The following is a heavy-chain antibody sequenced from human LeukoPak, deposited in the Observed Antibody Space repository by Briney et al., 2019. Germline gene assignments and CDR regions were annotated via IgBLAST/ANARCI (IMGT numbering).Heavy chain of an antibody. Sequence: GRSLRLSCAASGFTFSSYGMHWVRQAPGKGLEWVAVISYDGSNKYYADSVKGRFTSSRDNSKNTLYLQMNSLRAEDTAVYYCAKLAYCGGDCYSRDLEIFDYWGQGTLVTVSS. J-gene: IGHJ4*02. CDR2: ISYDGSNK. V-gene: IGHV3-30*18. CDR3: AKLAYCGGDCYSRDLEIFDY. D-gene: IGHD2-21*02. CDR1: GFTFSSYG.